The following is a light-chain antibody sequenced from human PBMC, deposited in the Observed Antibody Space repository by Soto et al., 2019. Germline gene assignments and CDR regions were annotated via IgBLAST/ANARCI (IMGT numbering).Light chain of an antibody. CDR1: SSDVGGYNY. V-gene: IGLV2-14*01. CDR3: SSFTSTNNVL. J-gene: IGLJ2*01. Sequence: QSALTQPASVSGSPGQSITISCTGTSSDVGGYNYVSWYQQHPGKAPQLMIYNVSNRPSGVSNRFSGSKSGNTASLTISGLQAEDEGHYYCSSFTSTNNVLFGGGTKLTVL. CDR2: NVS.